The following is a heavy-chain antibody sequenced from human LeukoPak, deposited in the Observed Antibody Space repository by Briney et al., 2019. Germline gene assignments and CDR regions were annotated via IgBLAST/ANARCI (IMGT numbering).Heavy chain of an antibody. Sequence: SETLSLTCTVSGGSISSSSYYWGWIRPPPGKELEWIGSIYYSGSTYYNPSLNSLTTISVETSKNQCPLKPSPVNAADTAVYYCARGDCSSTSCYSVEYWGQGTLVSVSS. J-gene: IGHJ4*02. V-gene: IGHV4-39*01. CDR3: ARGDCSSTSCYSVEY. CDR1: GGSISSSSYY. D-gene: IGHD2-2*02. CDR2: IYYSGST.